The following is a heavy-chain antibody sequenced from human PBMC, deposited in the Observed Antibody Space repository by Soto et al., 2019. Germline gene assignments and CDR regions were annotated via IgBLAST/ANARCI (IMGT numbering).Heavy chain of an antibody. CDR3: AKGPECSSGPFDY. CDR2: ISGSGGST. CDR1: GFTFSSYA. V-gene: IGHV3-23*01. Sequence: GGSLRLAGAASGFTFSSYAMSWVRQAPGKGLEWVSAISGSGGSTHYPDSVKGRFTISSDTSKNTRYLQMNSLRAKDTAVHYCAKGPECSSGPFDYWGQGTLVTVSS. D-gene: IGHD6-19*01. J-gene: IGHJ4*02.